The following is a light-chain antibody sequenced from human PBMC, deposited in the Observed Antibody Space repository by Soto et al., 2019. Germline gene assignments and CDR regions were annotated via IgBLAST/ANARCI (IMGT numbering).Light chain of an antibody. V-gene: IGKV1-5*01. Sequence: DIQMTQTPSTLSASVGDRVTITCRATECIGYFFAWYQQAPGKAPQLLISDASKLQSGVPSRFSGSGAGTEFTLAISSLQADDFATYYCQHYKSFPYTFGPGTKLDI. CDR1: ECIGYF. J-gene: IGKJ2*01. CDR3: QHYKSFPYT. CDR2: DAS.